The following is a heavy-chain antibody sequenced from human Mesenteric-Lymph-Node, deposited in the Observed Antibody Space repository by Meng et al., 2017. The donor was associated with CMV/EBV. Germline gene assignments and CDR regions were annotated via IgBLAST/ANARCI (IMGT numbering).Heavy chain of an antibody. CDR2: IYHIGSA. V-gene: IGHV4-59*12. Sequence: SETLSLTCTVSGASISTYYWTWIRQPPGKGLEWIGYIYHIGSATCSPSLKSRVTISVDTSKNQFSLKLTSVTAADTAVYYCARAPGYCSSTSCAYYYYYYGMDVWGQGTTVTVSS. D-gene: IGHD2-2*01. CDR1: GASISTYY. CDR3: ARAPGYCSSTSCAYYYYYYGMDV. J-gene: IGHJ6*02.